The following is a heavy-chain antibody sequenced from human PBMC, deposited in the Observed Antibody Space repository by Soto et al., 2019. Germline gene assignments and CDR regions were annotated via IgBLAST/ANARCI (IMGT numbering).Heavy chain of an antibody. Sequence: GSLRLSCAASGFTFSDYYMSWFRQVPGKGLEWVSYISGSGSITHDADSVKGRFTISRDNAKNSLYLQMNSLRAEDTAIYYCARVGSTLAAGTPDYWGQGTLVTVSS. J-gene: IGHJ4*02. CDR2: ISGSGSIT. D-gene: IGHD6-13*01. CDR1: GFTFSDYY. V-gene: IGHV3-11*01. CDR3: ARVGSTLAAGTPDY.